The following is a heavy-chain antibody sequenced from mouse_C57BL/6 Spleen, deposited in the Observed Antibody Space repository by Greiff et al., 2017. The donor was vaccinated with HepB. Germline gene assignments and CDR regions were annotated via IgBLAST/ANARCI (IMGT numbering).Heavy chain of an antibody. J-gene: IGHJ3*01. Sequence: VQLQQSGPELVKPGASVKIPCKASGYTFTDYNMDWVKQSPGKSLEWIGDINPNNGGTIYNQKFKGKATLTVDKSSSTAYRELRSLTSEDTAVYDCARLDVNYSACFAYWGQGTLVTVSA. V-gene: IGHV1-18*01. CDR3: ARLDVNYSACFAY. CDR2: INPNNGGT. D-gene: IGHD2-1*01. CDR1: GYTFTDYN.